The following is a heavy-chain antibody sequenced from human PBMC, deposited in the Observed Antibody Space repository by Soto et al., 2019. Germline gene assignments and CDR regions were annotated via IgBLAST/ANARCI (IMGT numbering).Heavy chain of an antibody. V-gene: IGHV2-5*02. CDR3: AHRRDYSGSWNEGTFDY. CDR2: IYWDDDK. CDR1: GLSLTTRPAG. J-gene: IGHJ4*02. Sequence: QITLTESGPTRVKPTQTLTLTCTFSGLSLTTRPAGVGWVRQPPGKAPEWLGFIYWDDDKRYSPSLKSRLTITKDTYRNQVVLTMTNMDPVDTATYYCAHRRDYSGSWNEGTFDYWGQGTPVTVSS. D-gene: IGHD2-2*03.